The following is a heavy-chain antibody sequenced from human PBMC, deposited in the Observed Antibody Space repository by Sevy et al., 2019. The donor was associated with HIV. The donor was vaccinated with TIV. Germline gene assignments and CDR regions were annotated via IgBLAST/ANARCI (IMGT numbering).Heavy chain of an antibody. CDR1: GGSISSSSYY. V-gene: IGHV4-39*01. J-gene: IGHJ4*02. D-gene: IGHD6-19*01. Sequence: SETLSLTCTVSGGSISSSSYYWGWIRQPPGKGLEWIGSIYYSGSTYYNPSLKSRVTISVDTSKNQFSLKLSSVTAADTAVYYCARLPIPQSIAVAGTGYYFDYWGQGTLATVSS. CDR3: ARLPIPQSIAVAGTGYYFDY. CDR2: IYYSGST.